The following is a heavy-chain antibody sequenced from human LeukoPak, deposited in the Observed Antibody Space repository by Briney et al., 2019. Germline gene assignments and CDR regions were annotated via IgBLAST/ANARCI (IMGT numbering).Heavy chain of an antibody. V-gene: IGHV4-59*08. D-gene: IGHD6-19*01. CDR2: IYYSGST. J-gene: IGHJ1*01. CDR3: ARLLPAVAGTSYFPH. CDR1: GGSLRNYY. Sequence: PSETLSLTCTVSGGSLRNYYWGWIRQPPGKGLEWIGYIYYSGSTNYNPSLKSRVTISADTSRNQFSLKLSSVTAADTAVYFCARLLPAVAGTSYFPHWGQGTLVTVSS.